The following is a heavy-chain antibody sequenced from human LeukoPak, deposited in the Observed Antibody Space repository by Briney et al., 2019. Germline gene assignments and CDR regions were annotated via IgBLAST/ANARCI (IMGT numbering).Heavy chain of an antibody. V-gene: IGHV1-3*01. CDR2: INAGNGNT. CDR3: AREATYYYDSSGYFDY. D-gene: IGHD3-22*01. Sequence: ASVKVSCKASGYTFTSYAMHWVCQAPGQRLEWMGWINAGNGNTKYSQKFQGRVTITRDTSASTAYMELSSLRSEDTAVYYCAREATYYYDSSGYFDYWGQGTLVTVSS. J-gene: IGHJ4*02. CDR1: GYTFTSYA.